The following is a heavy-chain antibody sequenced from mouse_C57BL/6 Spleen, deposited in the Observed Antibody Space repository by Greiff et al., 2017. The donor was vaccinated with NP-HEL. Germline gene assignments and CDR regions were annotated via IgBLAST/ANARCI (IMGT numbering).Heavy chain of an antibody. CDR3: ARKKGDYYGSSWYFDV. CDR2: IYPGDGDT. CDR1: GYAFSSYW. D-gene: IGHD1-1*01. V-gene: IGHV1-80*01. Sequence: QVQLKQSGAELVKPGASVKISCKASGYAFSSYWMNWVKQRPGKGLEWIGQIYPGDGDTNYNGKFKGKATLTADKSSSTAYMQLSSLTSEDSAVYFCARKKGDYYGSSWYFDVWGTGTTVTVSS. J-gene: IGHJ1*03.